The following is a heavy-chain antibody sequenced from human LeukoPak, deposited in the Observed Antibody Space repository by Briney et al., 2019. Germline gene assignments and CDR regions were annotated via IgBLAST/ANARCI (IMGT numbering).Heavy chain of an antibody. CDR1: GFTFSNYD. J-gene: IGHJ6*02. D-gene: IGHD2-2*01. CDR3: ARGSCSSRSCYKRVNGLDV. CDR2: FHTAGDI. Sequence: GGSLRLSCAASGFTFSNYDMHWVRHATGKGLEGVSAFHTAGDIHYSGSVKGRFATSRENAKNSFYLQMNNLRAGDTAVYYCARGSCSSRSCYKRVNGLDVWGQGTPVTVSS. V-gene: IGHV3-13*01.